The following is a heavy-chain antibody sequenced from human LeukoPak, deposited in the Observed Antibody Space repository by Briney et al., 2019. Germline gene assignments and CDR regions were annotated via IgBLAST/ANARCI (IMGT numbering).Heavy chain of an antibody. V-gene: IGHV3-53*01. J-gene: IGHJ3*02. CDR3: AREANDAFDI. CDR2: IYSGGST. CDR1: GFTVSSNY. Sequence: PGGSLRLSCAASGFTVSSNYMSWVRQAPGKGREWVSVIYSGGSTYYADSVKGRFTISRDNSKNTLYLQMNSLGAEDTAVYYCAREANDAFDIWGQGTMVTVSS.